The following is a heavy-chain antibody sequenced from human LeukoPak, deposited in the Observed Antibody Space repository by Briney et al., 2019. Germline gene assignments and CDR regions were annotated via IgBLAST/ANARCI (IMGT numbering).Heavy chain of an antibody. Sequence: GGSLRLSCAASGFTISSNYMSWVRQAPGKGLEWVSAISYSGGSTYYADPVKGRFTISRDNSKNTLYLQMNSLRAEDTAVYYCAKDQRSIAVAGYFDYWGQGTLVTVSS. CDR1: GFTISSNY. V-gene: IGHV3-23*01. J-gene: IGHJ4*02. D-gene: IGHD6-19*01. CDR2: ISYSGGST. CDR3: AKDQRSIAVAGYFDY.